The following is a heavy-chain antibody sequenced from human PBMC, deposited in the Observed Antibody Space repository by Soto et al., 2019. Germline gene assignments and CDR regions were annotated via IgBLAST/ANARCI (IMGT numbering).Heavy chain of an antibody. D-gene: IGHD3-10*02. CDR2: ISGSGGST. J-gene: IGHJ6*02. CDR3: AKDDGRGVTVADYYYGMDV. Sequence: GGSLRLSCAASGFTFSRDAMSWVRQAPGKGLEWVSAISGSGGSTYYADSVKGRFTISRDNSKNTLYLQMNSLRAEDTAVYYSAKDDGRGVTVADYYYGMDVWGQGTTVTVSS. CDR1: GFTFSRDA. V-gene: IGHV3-23*01.